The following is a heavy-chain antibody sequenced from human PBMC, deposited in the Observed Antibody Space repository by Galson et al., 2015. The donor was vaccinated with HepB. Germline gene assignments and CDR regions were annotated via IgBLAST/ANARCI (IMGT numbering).Heavy chain of an antibody. J-gene: IGHJ4*02. V-gene: IGHV4-34*01. D-gene: IGHD3-10*01. CDR1: GESFSNYF. CDR2: TTHSGIV. Sequence: SETLSLTCALYGESFSNYFWTWIRQPPGQGLEWIGQTTHSGIVNYNPSLKSRVSISVDTSRNQFSLSLTSVTAADTAVYYCARVEPRWFASLKVPYYIDYWGQGSLVTVSS. CDR3: ARVEPRWFASLKVPYYIDY.